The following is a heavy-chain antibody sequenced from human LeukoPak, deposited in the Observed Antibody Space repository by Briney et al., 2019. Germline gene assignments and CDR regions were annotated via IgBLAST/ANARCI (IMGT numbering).Heavy chain of an antibody. CDR1: GYTFTGYY. V-gene: IGHV1-2*06. CDR3: ARGGYSGLYYFDY. CDR2: INPNSGGS. D-gene: IGHD3-22*01. J-gene: IGHJ4*02. Sequence: ASVKVSCKASGYTFTGYYMHWVRQAPGQGLEWMGRINPNSGGSNYAQKFQGRVTMTRDTSISTAYMELSRLRSDDTAVYYCARGGYSGLYYFDYWGQGTLVTVSS.